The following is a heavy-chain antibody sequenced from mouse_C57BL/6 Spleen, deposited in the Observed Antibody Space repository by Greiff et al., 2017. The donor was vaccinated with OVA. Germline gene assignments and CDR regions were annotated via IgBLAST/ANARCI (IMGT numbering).Heavy chain of an antibody. J-gene: IGHJ4*01. CDR3: ERTDGSSYGYAMDY. CDR2: INPNYGTT. D-gene: IGHD1-1*01. Sequence: EVQLQESGPELVKPGASVKISCKASGYSFTDYNMNWVKQRNGKSLEWIGVINPNYGTTSYNQKFKGKATLTVDQSSSTDYMQHNSLTYEESAVYYCERTDGSSYGYAMDYWGQGTSVTVSS. V-gene: IGHV1-39*01. CDR1: GYSFTDYN.